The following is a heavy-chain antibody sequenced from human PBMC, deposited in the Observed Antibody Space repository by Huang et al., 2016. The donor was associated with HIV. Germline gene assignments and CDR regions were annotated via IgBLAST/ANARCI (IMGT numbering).Heavy chain of an antibody. CDR1: GYTFSSHA. J-gene: IGHJ4*02. Sequence: QVQLVQSGAEVKKPGTSVKVSCKTSGYTFSSHALHWLRQAPGQRPEWMGWIIGGNGDTKYSQKFKGRVTITSYTSANIGYMELNSLLSEDTAVYYCARDPLDIRRHFDFWGQGSLVTVSS. CDR3: ARDPLDIRRHFDF. CDR2: IIGGNGDT. V-gene: IGHV1-3*01. D-gene: IGHD3-3*01.